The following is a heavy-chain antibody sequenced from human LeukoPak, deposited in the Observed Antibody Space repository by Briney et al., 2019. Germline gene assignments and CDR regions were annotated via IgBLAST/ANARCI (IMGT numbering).Heavy chain of an antibody. CDR2: VYHGGST. CDR3: ARRRDGYNFGSFYFDY. D-gene: IGHD5-24*01. Sequence: PSETLSLTCTVSDYSINSANYWGWIRQPPGKGLEWIGSVYHGGSTYYNPSLKSRVTISVDASRNQFSLKLTSVTAADTAVYYCARRRDGYNFGSFYFDYWGQGILVTVSS. V-gene: IGHV4-38-2*02. CDR1: DYSINSANY. J-gene: IGHJ4*02.